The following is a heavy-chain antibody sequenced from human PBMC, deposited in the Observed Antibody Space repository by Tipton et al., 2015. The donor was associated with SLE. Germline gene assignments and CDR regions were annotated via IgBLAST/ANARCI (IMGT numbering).Heavy chain of an antibody. CDR3: VRASTVSLDY. CDR2: IYYSGST. D-gene: IGHD4-17*01. CDR1: GGSISSHY. Sequence: TLSLTCTVSGGSISSHYWSWIRQPPGKGLEWIGYIYYSGSTNYNPSLKSRVTISVDTSKKKFSLKLSSVTAADTAVYYCVRASTVSLDYWGQGTLVTVSS. J-gene: IGHJ4*02. V-gene: IGHV4-59*11.